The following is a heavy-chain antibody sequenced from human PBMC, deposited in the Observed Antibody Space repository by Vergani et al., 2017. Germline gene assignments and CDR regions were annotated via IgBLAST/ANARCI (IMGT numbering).Heavy chain of an antibody. CDR3: ASIYYGSGTARVY. Sequence: QLQLQESGPGLVKPSETLSLTCTVSGGSISSSSYYWGWIRQPPGKGLEWIGEIYHSGSTNYNPSLKSRVTISVDKSKNQFSLKLSSVTAAYSAGYYCASIYYGSGTARVYWGQGTLFTVSS. CDR2: IYHSGST. V-gene: IGHV4-39*07. J-gene: IGHJ4*02. D-gene: IGHD3-10*01. CDR1: GGSISSSSYY.